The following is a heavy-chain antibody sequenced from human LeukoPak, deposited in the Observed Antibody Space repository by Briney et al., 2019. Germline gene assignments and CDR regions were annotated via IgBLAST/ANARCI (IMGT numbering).Heavy chain of an antibody. V-gene: IGHV4-34*01. CDR1: GGSFSGYY. CDR2: INHSGST. CDR3: ARLGRYSYGYDY. J-gene: IGHJ4*02. Sequence: SSETLSLTCAVYGGSFSGYYWSWIRQPPGKGLEWIGEINHSGSTNYNPSLKSRVTISVDTSKNQFSLKLSSVTAADTAVYYCARLGRYSYGYDYWGQGTLVTVSS. D-gene: IGHD5-18*01.